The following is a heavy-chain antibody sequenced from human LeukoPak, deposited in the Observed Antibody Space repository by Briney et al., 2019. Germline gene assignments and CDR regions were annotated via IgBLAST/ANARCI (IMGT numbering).Heavy chain of an antibody. J-gene: IGHJ4*02. CDR1: GYTFTGYY. CDR2: ISAYNGNT. D-gene: IGHD3-10*01. Sequence: GASVKVSCKASGYTFTGYYMHWVRQAPGQGLEWLGWISAYNGNTNYAQKLQGRVTVTTDTSTSTAYMELRSLRSDDTAVYYCARFRNYYGSGSYFDYWGQGTLVTVSS. V-gene: IGHV1-18*04. CDR3: ARFRNYYGSGSYFDY.